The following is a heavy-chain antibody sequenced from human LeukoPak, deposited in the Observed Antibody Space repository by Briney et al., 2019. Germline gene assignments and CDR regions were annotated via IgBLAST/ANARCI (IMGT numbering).Heavy chain of an antibody. CDR3: AKRATVITFGHCDY. D-gene: IGHD3-16*01. CDR1: GFIFSSYA. J-gene: IGHJ4*02. V-gene: IGHV3-23*01. CDR2: ISDSGDST. Sequence: GGSLRLSCAASGFIFSSYAMSWVRQAPGKGLEWVSAISDSGDSTYYADSVKGRFTISRDNSKNTLYLQMNSLRAEDTAVYYCAKRATVITFGHCDYWGQGTLVTVSS.